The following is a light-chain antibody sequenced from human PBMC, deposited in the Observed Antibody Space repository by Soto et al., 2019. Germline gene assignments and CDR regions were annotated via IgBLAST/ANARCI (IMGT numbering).Light chain of an antibody. CDR1: SSDVGGYNY. V-gene: IGLV2-14*03. Sequence: QSARTQRASVSGSPGQSITISCTGTSSDVGGYNYVSWYQHPPGKAPKLIIYDVSNRPSGVSYRFSGSKSGNTASLTISGLQAEDEADYYCSSYAGSNNFVFGTGTKVTVL. CDR3: SSYAGSNNFV. CDR2: DVS. J-gene: IGLJ1*01.